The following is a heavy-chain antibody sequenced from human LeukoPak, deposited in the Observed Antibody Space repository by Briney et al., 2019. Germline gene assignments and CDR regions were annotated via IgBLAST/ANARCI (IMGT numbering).Heavy chain of an antibody. CDR3: ARCGSPTFGVVSLNWFGP. Sequence: GASVKVSCMASGYTFTGYYMHWVRQAPGQGLEWMGWINHNSGGTNYAQKIQGRVTMTRDTSISTAYMELSRLRSDDTAMYYCARCGSPTFGVVSLNWFGPWGQGTLVTVSS. V-gene: IGHV1-2*02. CDR1: GYTFTGYY. J-gene: IGHJ5*02. CDR2: INHNSGGT. D-gene: IGHD3-3*01.